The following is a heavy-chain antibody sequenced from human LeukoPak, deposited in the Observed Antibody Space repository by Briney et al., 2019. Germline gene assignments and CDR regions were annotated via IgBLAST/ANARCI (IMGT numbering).Heavy chain of an antibody. V-gene: IGHV4-4*07. D-gene: IGHD1-26*01. CDR1: GVSFSTYY. J-gene: IGHJ3*01. CDR2: IYSSGNT. Sequence: SETLSLTCTVFGVSFSTYYWTWIRQPAGKGPEWIGRIYSSGNTNYNPSLESRATMSIDTSKHQFSLKLTSVTAADTAVYYCARERGILRGDAFDLWGQGTMVTVSA. CDR3: ARERGILRGDAFDL.